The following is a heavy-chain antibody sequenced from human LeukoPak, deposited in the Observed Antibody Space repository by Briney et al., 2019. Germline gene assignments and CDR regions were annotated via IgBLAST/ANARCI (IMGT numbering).Heavy chain of an antibody. J-gene: IGHJ6*02. CDR2: IYYSGST. Sequence: SETLSLTCTVSGVSISSGGYYWSWIRQHPGKGLEWIGYIYYSGSTYYSPSLKSRVTISVDTSKNQFSLKLSSVTAADTAVYYCARDRVLYGMDVWGQGTTVTVSS. CDR1: GVSISSGGYY. V-gene: IGHV4-31*03. D-gene: IGHD3-10*01. CDR3: ARDRVLYGMDV.